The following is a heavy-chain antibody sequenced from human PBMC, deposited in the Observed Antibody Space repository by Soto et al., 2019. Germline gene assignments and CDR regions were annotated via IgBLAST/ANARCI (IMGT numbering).Heavy chain of an antibody. D-gene: IGHD4-17*01. CDR3: ARSAPHDYGDYGAKD. Sequence: EVQLVESGGGLIQPGGSLRLSCAASGFTVSSNYMSWVRQAPGKGLEWVSVFYSGGTTYYADSVKGRFTISRDNSKNTLYLQMNSLRAEDTAVYYCARSAPHDYGDYGAKDWGRGTLVTVSS. J-gene: IGHJ4*02. CDR2: FYSGGTT. V-gene: IGHV3-53*01. CDR1: GFTVSSNY.